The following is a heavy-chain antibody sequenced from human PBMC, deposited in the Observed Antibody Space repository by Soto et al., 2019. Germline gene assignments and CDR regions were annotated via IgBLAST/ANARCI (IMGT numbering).Heavy chain of an antibody. D-gene: IGHD4-17*01. CDR2: VYYRGRS. CDR3: VSQRTTVPTQAYFDY. V-gene: IGHV4-39*01. J-gene: IGHJ4*02. CDR1: GGSVTNSSYY. Sequence: SETLSLTCTVSGGSVTNSSYYWGWIRQSPGKGLEWIGSVYYRGRSYSKSSVKSRVTISVDTSKNRFSLSLNSVTASDTAAYFCVSQRTTVPTQAYFDYWGPGALVTVSS.